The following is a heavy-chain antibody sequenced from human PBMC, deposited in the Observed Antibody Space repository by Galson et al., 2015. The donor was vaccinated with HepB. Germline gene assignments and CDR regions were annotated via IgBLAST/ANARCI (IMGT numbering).Heavy chain of an antibody. D-gene: IGHD2-2*01. J-gene: IGHJ5*02. V-gene: IGHV1-18*01. CDR3: ARDTSVLGYCSSTSCPAGYNWFDP. Sequence: SVKVSCKASGYTFTSYGISWVRQAPGQGLEWMGWISAYNGNTNYAQKLQGRVTMTTDTSTSTAYMELRSLRSDDTAVYYCARDTSVLGYCSSTSCPAGYNWFDPWGQGTLVTVSS. CDR2: ISAYNGNT. CDR1: GYTFTSYG.